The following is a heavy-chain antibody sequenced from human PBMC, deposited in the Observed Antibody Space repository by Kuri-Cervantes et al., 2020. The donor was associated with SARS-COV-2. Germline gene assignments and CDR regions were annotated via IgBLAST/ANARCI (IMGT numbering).Heavy chain of an antibody. CDR1: GGSISSGGYY. D-gene: IGHD2-21*01. V-gene: IGHV4-31*03. Sequence: SETLSLTCTVSGGSISSGGYYWSWIRQHPGKGLEWIGYIYYSGSTYYNPSLKSRVTISVDTSKNQFPLKLSSVTAADTAVYYCARGRIRKTCMDVWGQGTTVTVSS. CDR3: ARGRIRKTCMDV. CDR2: IYYSGST. J-gene: IGHJ6*02.